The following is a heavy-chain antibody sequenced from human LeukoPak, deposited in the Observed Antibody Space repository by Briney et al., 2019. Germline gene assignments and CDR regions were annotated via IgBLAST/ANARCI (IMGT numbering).Heavy chain of an antibody. CDR3: ARVTAVAEDY. Sequence: SETLSLTCTVSGGSISGYYWSWIRQPPGKGLEWIGYIYYSGSTNYNPSLKSRVTISVDTSKNQFSLKLSSVTAADTAVYYCARVTAVAEDYWGQGTLVTVSS. CDR2: IYYSGST. CDR1: GGSISGYY. V-gene: IGHV4-59*01. D-gene: IGHD6-19*01. J-gene: IGHJ4*02.